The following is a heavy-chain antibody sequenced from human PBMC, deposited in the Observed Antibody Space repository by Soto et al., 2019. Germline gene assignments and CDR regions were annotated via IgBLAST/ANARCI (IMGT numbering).Heavy chain of an antibody. CDR2: INAGNGNT. V-gene: IGHV1-3*01. J-gene: IGHJ6*02. CDR1: GYTFTGYA. Sequence: ASVKVSCKASGYTFTGYAMHWVRQAPGQRLEWMGWINAGNGNTKYSQKFQGRVTITRDTSASTAYMELSSLRAEDTAVYYCAKILRGYYYYGMDVWGQGTTVTVSS. CDR3: AKILRGYYYYGMDV. D-gene: IGHD3-16*01.